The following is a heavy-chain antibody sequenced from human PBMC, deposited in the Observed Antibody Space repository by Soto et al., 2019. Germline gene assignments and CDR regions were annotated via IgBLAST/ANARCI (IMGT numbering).Heavy chain of an antibody. CDR1: GFTFSDHY. D-gene: IGHD6-13*01. CDR3: TRLALIATSGTFCDY. V-gene: IGHV3-72*01. J-gene: IGHJ4*02. Sequence: PGGSLRLSCAASGFTFSDHYMDWVRQAPGKGLEWIGRSRNKAKSYTTEYAASVKGRFTISRDDSKNSVFLQMNSLRTEDTAVYFCTRLALIATSGTFCDYWGQGTPVTVSS. CDR2: SRNKAKSYTT.